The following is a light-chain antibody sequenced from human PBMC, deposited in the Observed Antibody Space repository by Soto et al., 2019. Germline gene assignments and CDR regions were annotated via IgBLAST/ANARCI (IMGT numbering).Light chain of an antibody. CDR2: DVN. J-gene: IGLJ1*01. CDR3: SSYTSSSTRI. CDR1: SSDVGGYNY. V-gene: IGLV2-14*01. Sequence: QSALTQPASVSGSHGQWITISCTGSSSDVGGYNYVSWYQQHPGKAPKLMIYDVNNRPSGVSNRFSGSKSGNTASLTISGLQAEDEADYYCSSYTSSSTRIFGTGTKVTVL.